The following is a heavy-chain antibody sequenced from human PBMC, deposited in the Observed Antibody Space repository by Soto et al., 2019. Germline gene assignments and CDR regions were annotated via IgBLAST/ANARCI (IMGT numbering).Heavy chain of an antibody. D-gene: IGHD2-15*01. V-gene: IGHV3-30*18. Sequence: QVQLVESGGGVVQPGRSLRLSCGGSGFTFSSYGMHWVRQAPGKGLEWVAVISYDGRNKNYADSVKGRFTISRDDSTNTLSLQMNSLGVEDTAVYYCAKRAEYCNVPGCYGVDYWGQGTLVTVSS. CDR2: ISYDGRNK. CDR1: GFTFSSYG. J-gene: IGHJ4*02. CDR3: AKRAEYCNVPGCYGVDY.